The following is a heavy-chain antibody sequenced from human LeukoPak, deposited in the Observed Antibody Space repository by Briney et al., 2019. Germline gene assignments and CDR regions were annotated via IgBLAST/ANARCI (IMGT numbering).Heavy chain of an antibody. D-gene: IGHD6-13*01. J-gene: IGHJ4*02. V-gene: IGHV1-18*01. CDR3: ARDDSIAAGGTWFDY. Sequence: ASVKVSCKASGYTFTSYGISWARQAPGQGLEWMGWISDYNGNTNYAQKFQGRVTMTTDTSTSTAYMELRSLRSDDTAVYYCARDDSIAAGGTWFDYWGQGTLVTVSS. CDR1: GYTFTSYG. CDR2: ISDYNGNT.